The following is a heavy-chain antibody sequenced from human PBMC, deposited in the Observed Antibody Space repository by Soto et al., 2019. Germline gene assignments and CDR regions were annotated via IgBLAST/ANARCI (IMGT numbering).Heavy chain of an antibody. CDR3: ARGGSSWSFDFNYYNSYMDV. D-gene: IGHD6-13*01. V-gene: IGHV4-59*01. Sequence: SETLSLTCTVSGGSISSYYWSWIRQPPGKGLEWIGYIYYSGSTNYNPSLKSRVTISVDTSKNQFSLKLSSVTAADTAVYYCARGGSSWSFDFNYYNSYMDVCGQGTTVTVSS. CDR2: IYYSGST. J-gene: IGHJ6*03. CDR1: GGSISSYY.